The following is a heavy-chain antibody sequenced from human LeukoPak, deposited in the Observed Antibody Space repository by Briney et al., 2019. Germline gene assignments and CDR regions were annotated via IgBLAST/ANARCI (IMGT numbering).Heavy chain of an antibody. J-gene: IGHJ4*02. CDR3: ARHPSAAASLDY. V-gene: IGHV4-59*08. Sequence: SETLSLTCTVSGGSIDRYFWSWIRQPPGKGLEWIGYIFYSGSTNYNPSLRSRVTISVDTSNNQFSLKLSSVTAADTAVYYCARHPSAAASLDYWGQGTLVTVSS. CDR1: GGSIDRYF. D-gene: IGHD2-15*01. CDR2: IFYSGST.